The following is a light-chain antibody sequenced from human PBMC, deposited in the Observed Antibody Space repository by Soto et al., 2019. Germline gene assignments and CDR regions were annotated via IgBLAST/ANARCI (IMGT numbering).Light chain of an antibody. CDR3: QQLSRYPLT. J-gene: IGKJ4*01. CDR1: QALSNY. Sequence: DIQLNQSPSFLSASVGDRVTVTCRASQALSNYLAWYQQKPGKAPDLLIYSASTLQSGVPSRFSGSGSETEFTLTIRDLQPEDFATYYCQQLSRYPLTFGGGTKVDIK. V-gene: IGKV1-9*01. CDR2: SAS.